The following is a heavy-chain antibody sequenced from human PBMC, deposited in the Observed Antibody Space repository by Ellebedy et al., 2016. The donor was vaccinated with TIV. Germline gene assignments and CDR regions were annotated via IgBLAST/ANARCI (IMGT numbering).Heavy chain of an antibody. Sequence: MPSETLSLTCTVSGGSISSYYWSWIRQPPGKGLEWIGYIYYSGSTNYNPSLQSRVTISVDTSKNQCSLKLSSVTAADTAVYYCARGYSSGWYNWFDPWGQGTLVTVSS. CDR1: GGSISSYY. J-gene: IGHJ5*02. V-gene: IGHV4-59*01. CDR3: ARGYSSGWYNWFDP. D-gene: IGHD6-19*01. CDR2: IYYSGST.